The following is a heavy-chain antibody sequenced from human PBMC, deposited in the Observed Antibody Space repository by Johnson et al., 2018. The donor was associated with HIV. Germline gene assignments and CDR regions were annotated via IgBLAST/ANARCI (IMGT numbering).Heavy chain of an antibody. CDR3: ARTVTTLSGAFDI. CDR1: GFTFSSYA. CDR2: ISYDGSNK. D-gene: IGHD4-17*01. Sequence: VQLVESGGGVVQPGRSLRLSCAASGFTFSSYAMHWVRQAPGKGLEWVAVISYDGSNKYYADSVKGRFTISRDNSKNTLYLQMNSLRAEDTAVYYCARTVTTLSGAFDIWGQGTMVTVSS. V-gene: IGHV3-30*04. J-gene: IGHJ3*02.